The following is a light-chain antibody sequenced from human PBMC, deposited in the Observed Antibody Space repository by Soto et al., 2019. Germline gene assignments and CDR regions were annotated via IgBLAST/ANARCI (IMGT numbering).Light chain of an antibody. V-gene: IGLV2-23*01. CDR3: SSYTSSSIYV. CDR1: SSDVGGYNL. CDR2: EGT. Sequence: QSALTQPASASGSPGQSITVSCAGTSSDVGGYNLVSRYQQHPGKAPKLIIYEGTERPSGISPRFSGSKSGNTASLTISGLQAEDEADYYCSSYTSSSIYVFGSGTKVTVL. J-gene: IGLJ1*01.